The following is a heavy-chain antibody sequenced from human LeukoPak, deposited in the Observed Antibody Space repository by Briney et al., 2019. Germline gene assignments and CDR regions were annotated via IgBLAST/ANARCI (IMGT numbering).Heavy chain of an antibody. V-gene: IGHV3-23*01. J-gene: IGHJ4*02. D-gene: IGHD6-25*01. CDR1: GFTSSSYA. CDR2: ISGSGGST. CDR3: AKDGAAVFDY. Sequence: GGSLRLSCAASGFTSSSYATSWVRQAPGKGLEWVSAISGSGGSTYYADSVKGRFTISRDNSKNTLYLQMNSLRAEDTAVYYCAKDGAAVFDYWGQGTLVTVSS.